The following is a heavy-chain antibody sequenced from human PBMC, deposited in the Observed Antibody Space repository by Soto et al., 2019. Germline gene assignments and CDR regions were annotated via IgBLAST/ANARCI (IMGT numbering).Heavy chain of an antibody. Sequence: PGGSLRLSCAASGFTFSSYAMSWVRQAPGKGLEWVSAISGSGGSTYYADSVKGRFTISRDNSKNTRYLQINSLRAKDTAVYCWAKDRAVMRWGYGSGGSCYFGFDNWGQGTLVTVSS. CDR1: GFTFSSYA. CDR3: AKDRAVMRWGYGSGGSCYFGFDN. CDR2: ISGSGGST. J-gene: IGHJ4*02. V-gene: IGHV3-23*01. D-gene: IGHD2-15*01.